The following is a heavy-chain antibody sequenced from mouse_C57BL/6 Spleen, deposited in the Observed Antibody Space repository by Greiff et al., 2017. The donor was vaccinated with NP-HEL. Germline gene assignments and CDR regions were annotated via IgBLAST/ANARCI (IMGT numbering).Heavy chain of an antibody. V-gene: IGHV1-39*01. J-gene: IGHJ3*01. CDR1: GYSFTDYN. CDR3: ARPLYYDYDGAFAY. Sequence: VQLQQSGPELVKPGASVKISCKASGYSFTDYNMNWVKQSNGKSLEWIGVINPNYGTTSYNQKFKGKATLTVDQSSSTAYMQLNSLTSEDSAVYYWARPLYYDYDGAFAYWGQGTLVTVSA. D-gene: IGHD2-4*01. CDR2: INPNYGTT.